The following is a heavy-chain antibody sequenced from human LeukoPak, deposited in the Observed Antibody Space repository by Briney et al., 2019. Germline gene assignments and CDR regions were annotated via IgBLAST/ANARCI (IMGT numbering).Heavy chain of an antibody. J-gene: IGHJ4*02. CDR3: ARGGAFGDRTYYFDS. V-gene: IGHV3-33*01. CDR1: GFTFSSFA. CDR2: IWYDGSNK. D-gene: IGHD4-17*01. Sequence: PGGSLRLSCAASGFTFSSFARNWVRQAPGKGLEGVAVIWYDGSNKYYADSVKGRFTISRDNSKKTVYLQMNSLGAEDTAVYYCARGGAFGDRTYYFDSWGQGILVTVSS.